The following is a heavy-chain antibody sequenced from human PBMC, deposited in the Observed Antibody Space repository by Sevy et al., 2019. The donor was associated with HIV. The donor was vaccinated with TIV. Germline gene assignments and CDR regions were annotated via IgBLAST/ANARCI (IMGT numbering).Heavy chain of an antibody. CDR3: VREVGHLMRIDY. V-gene: IGHV4-4*02. CDR1: GDSISSDSW. Sequence: SENLSLTCAVSGDSISSDSWWTWVRQSPEKGLEWIGESYHDGRTNYNPSLWGRATISVDMSKNQFSLDLTSVTAADTDVYYCVREVGHLMRIDYWGQGTLVTVSS. CDR2: SYHDGRT. J-gene: IGHJ4*02.